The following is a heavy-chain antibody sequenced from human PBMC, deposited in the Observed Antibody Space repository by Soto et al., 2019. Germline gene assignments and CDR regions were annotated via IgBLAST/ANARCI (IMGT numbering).Heavy chain of an antibody. CDR2: MTHSGGAT. CDR3: SKGEMSTIKNSFDL. Sequence: PGGSLRLSCTASGFNTRFYAMNWVRQTPGKGLEWVAAMTHSGGATYYADSVRGRFTISRDNSKDTLFLQMSNLRAEDTAMYYFSKGEMSTIKNSFDLWGQGTLVTVSS. J-gene: IGHJ5*02. D-gene: IGHD1-1*01. CDR1: GFNTRFYA. V-gene: IGHV3-23*01.